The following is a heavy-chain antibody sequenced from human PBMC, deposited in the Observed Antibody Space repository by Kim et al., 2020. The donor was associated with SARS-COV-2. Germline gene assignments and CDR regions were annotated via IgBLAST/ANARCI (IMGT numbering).Heavy chain of an antibody. Sequence: GGSLRLSCAASGFTFSSYAMSWVRQAPGKGLEWVSAISGSGGSTYYADSVKGRFTISRDNSKNTLYLQMNSLRAEDTAVYYCASPGRGAIRPDAFDIWGQGTMVTVSS. D-gene: IGHD3-10*01. CDR3: ASPGRGAIRPDAFDI. CDR1: GFTFSSYA. V-gene: IGHV3-23*01. CDR2: ISGSGGST. J-gene: IGHJ3*02.